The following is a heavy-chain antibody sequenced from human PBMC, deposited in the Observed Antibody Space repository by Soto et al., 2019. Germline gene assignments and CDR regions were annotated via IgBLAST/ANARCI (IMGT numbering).Heavy chain of an antibody. CDR3: ARDMSNYYGMDV. Sequence: GASVKVCCKASGGTFSSYAISWVRQAPGQGLEWMGGIIPIFGTANYAQKFQGRVTITADKSTSTAYMELSSLRSEDTAVYYCARDMSNYYGMDVWGQGTTVTVSS. D-gene: IGHD3-16*01. CDR2: IIPIFGTA. J-gene: IGHJ6*02. CDR1: GGTFSSYA. V-gene: IGHV1-69*06.